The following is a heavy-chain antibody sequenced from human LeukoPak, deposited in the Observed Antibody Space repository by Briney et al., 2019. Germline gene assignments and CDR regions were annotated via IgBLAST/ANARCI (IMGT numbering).Heavy chain of an antibody. CDR1: GFTVSGNY. CDR2: IYSGGST. Sequence: GGSLRLSCAASGFTVSGNYMSGVRQAPGKGLEWVSIIYSGGSTYYADSVKGRFTISRDNSKNTLDLQMNSLRVEDTAVYYCARAQAVHYGSGSYYYWGQGTLVTVSS. J-gene: IGHJ4*02. D-gene: IGHD3-10*01. CDR3: ARAQAVHYGSGSYYY. V-gene: IGHV3-66*01.